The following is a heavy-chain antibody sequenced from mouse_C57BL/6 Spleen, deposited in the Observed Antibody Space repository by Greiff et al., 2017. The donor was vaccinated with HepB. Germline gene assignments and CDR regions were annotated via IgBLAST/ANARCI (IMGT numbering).Heavy chain of an antibody. D-gene: IGHD2-2*01. CDR3: AIGVGYHYYAMDY. CDR2: IHPSDSDT. CDR1: GYTFTSYW. V-gene: IGHV1-74*01. Sequence: QVQLQQPGAELVKPGASVKVSCKASGYTFTSYWMHWVKQRPGQGLEWIGRIHPSDSDTNYNQKFKCKATLTVDKSSSTAYMQLSSLTSEDSADDYCAIGVGYHYYAMDYWGQGTSVTVSS. J-gene: IGHJ4*01.